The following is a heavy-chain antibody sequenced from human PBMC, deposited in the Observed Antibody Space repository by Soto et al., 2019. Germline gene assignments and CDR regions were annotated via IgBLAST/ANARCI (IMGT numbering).Heavy chain of an antibody. D-gene: IGHD1-1*01. V-gene: IGHV1-18*01. J-gene: IGHJ4*02. Sequence: QVHLVQSGAEVKKPGASVKVSCKGSGYAFTTYGITWVRQAPGQGLEWMGWISAHNGNTNYAQKLQGRVTVTRDTTTSTAYMELRSLRTADTSVDYGARGRYGDYWGQGALVTVSS. CDR1: GYAFTTYG. CDR3: ARGRYGDY. CDR2: ISAHNGNT.